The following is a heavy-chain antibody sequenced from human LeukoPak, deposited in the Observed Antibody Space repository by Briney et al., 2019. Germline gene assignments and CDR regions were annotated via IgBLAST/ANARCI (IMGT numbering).Heavy chain of an antibody. CDR1: GFTVSSNY. CDR3: ARESGNGEQWLGY. Sequence: GGSLRLSCAASGFTVSSNYMSWVRQAPGKGLEWVSVIYSGGSTYYADSVKGRFTTSRDNSKNTLYLQMNSLRAEDTAVYYCARESGNGEQWLGYWGQGTLVTVSS. D-gene: IGHD6-19*01. V-gene: IGHV3-53*01. CDR2: IYSGGST. J-gene: IGHJ4*02.